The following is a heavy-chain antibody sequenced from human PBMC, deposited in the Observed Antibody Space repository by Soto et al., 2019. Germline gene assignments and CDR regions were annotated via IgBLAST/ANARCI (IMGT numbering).Heavy chain of an antibody. J-gene: IGHJ4*02. CDR2: IYYSGST. V-gene: IGHV4-59*01. CDR3: ASAPSSAWRYYFDY. CDR1: GGSLNSYY. D-gene: IGHD6-19*01. Sequence: PSETLSHTYTVSGGSLNSYYWIWIRQPPGKGLEWIGYIYYSGSTNYNPSLKSRVTISVDTSKNQFSLKLSSVTAADTAVYYCASAPSSAWRYYFDYWGQGTLVTVSS.